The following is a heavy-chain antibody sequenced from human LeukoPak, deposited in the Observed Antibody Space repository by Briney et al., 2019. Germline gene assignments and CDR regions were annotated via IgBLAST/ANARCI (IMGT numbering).Heavy chain of an antibody. CDR3: ARFCRRGGYRASDDAFDI. CDR2: INHSGST. CDR1: GYSITSGYY. V-gene: IGHV4-38-2*02. D-gene: IGHD3-22*01. Sequence: PSETLSLTCTVSGYSITSGYYWGWIRQSPGQGLEWIGEINHSGSTNYNPSLKSRVTISVDTSKNQFSLKLSSVTAADTAVYYCARFCRRGGYRASDDAFDIWGQGTMVTVSS. J-gene: IGHJ3*02.